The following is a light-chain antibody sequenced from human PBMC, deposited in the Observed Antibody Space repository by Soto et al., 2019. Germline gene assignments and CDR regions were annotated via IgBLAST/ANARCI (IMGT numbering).Light chain of an antibody. CDR1: SGLSTYA. CDR2: LNSDGSH. Sequence: QSVLTQSPSASASLGASVKLTCTLSSGLSTYAIAWHQQQPEKGPRYLMKLNSDGSHSKGDGIPDRFSGSSSGAERYLTISSLQSEDEADYYCQTWGTGLWVFGGGTKLTVL. V-gene: IGLV4-69*01. CDR3: QTWGTGLWV. J-gene: IGLJ3*02.